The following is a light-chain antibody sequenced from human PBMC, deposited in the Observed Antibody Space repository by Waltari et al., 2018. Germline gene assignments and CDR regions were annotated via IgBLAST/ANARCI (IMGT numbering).Light chain of an antibody. CDR2: DAS. J-gene: IGKJ4*01. V-gene: IGKV3-11*01. CDR3: QQRTNWPLT. CDR1: QSVNYF. Sequence: EIVLTQSPATLSLSPGERATLSCRASQSVNYFLAWFQQKPGQAPRLLIYDASNRATGIPARFSGSGSGTDFTLTISSLEPEDFAGYYCQQRTNWPLTFGGGTKVEIK.